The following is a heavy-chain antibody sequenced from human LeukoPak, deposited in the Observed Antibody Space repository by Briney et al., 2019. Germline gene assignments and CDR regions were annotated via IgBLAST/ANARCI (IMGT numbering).Heavy chain of an antibody. D-gene: IGHD2/OR15-2a*01. J-gene: IGHJ4*02. Sequence: GSLRLSCAASGFTFRSYWMRLVRQAPGKGLEWLGHINQEASRTDHADSVKGRLTISRDNSRNLLYLHMSSLRAEDTAVYYCAKYLSRAFDSWGQGILVSVSS. CDR1: GFTFRSYW. CDR2: INQEASRT. CDR3: AKYLSRAFDS. V-gene: IGHV3-7*01.